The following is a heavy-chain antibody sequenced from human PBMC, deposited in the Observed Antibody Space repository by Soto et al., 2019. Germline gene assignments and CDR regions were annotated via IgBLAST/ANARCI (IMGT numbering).Heavy chain of an antibody. V-gene: IGHV3-48*03. CDR2: ISSSGSTM. J-gene: IGHJ6*02. Sequence: GGSLRLSCAASGFTWNTNEMNWVRQAPGKGLEWVSYISSSGSTMYYADSVKGRFTISRDNAKNSLFLQMNSRRAEDTAVYYCANIARRSNALEIWGQGTTVTVSS. CDR3: ANIARRSNALEI. D-gene: IGHD3-3*01. CDR1: GFTWNTNE.